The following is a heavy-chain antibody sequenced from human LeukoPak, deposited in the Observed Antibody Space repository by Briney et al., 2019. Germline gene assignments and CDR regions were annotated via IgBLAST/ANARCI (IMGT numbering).Heavy chain of an antibody. CDR2: INAGNGNT. V-gene: IGHV1-3*03. CDR1: GGTFSSYA. CDR3: AREEIVGGSYPLDP. Sequence: GASVKVSCKASGGTFSSYALSWVRQAPGQGLEWMGWINAGNGNTKYSQEFQGRVTITRDTSASTAYMELSSLRSEDMAVYYCAREEIVGGSYPLDPWGQGTLVTVSS. D-gene: IGHD1-26*01. J-gene: IGHJ5*02.